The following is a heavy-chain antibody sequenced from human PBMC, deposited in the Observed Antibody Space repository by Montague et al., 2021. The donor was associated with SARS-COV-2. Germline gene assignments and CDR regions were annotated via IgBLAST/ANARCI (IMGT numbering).Heavy chain of an antibody. CDR2: IYSSGST. Sequence: SETLSLTCSVSGDSISGSYWGWVRQPPGKGPEWIGNIYSSGSTHYNPSLKSRVTISVDTSKSQFSLRLTSVTAADTAVYYCVREGRSSAYAMDYWGQGTLVTVSS. D-gene: IGHD3-22*01. V-gene: IGHV4-59*01. CDR1: GDSISGSY. J-gene: IGHJ4*02. CDR3: VREGRSSAYAMDY.